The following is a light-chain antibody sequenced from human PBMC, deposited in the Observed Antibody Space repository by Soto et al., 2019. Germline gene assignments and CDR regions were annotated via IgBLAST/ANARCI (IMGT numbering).Light chain of an antibody. J-gene: IGKJ1*01. CDR1: ERVLYSSNNKTY. CDR2: WAS. V-gene: IGKV4-1*01. CDR3: QQYLAIPRT. Sequence: IVMTQSPDSLTVSLGERATINCKSSERVLYSSNNKTYLAWYQQRPGQPPKLLIYWASTRESGVPDRFSGSGSGTDFTLTISSLQAEDVAVYYCQQYLAIPRTFGQGTKVDIK.